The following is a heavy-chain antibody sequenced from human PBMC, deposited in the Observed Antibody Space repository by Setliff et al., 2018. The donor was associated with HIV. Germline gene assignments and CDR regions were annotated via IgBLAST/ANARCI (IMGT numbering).Heavy chain of an antibody. Sequence: PSETLSLTCTVSGDSINTHYWSWIRQPPGKGLEWIGCISHSGNTDFTPSLNSRVTISLDTSKNQFSLRLTSLTAADTAIYYCARSTVGAGASFPWGRGILVTVSS. V-gene: IGHV4-59*11. CDR2: ISHSGNT. J-gene: IGHJ5*02. D-gene: IGHD1-26*01. CDR1: GDSINTHY. CDR3: ARSTVGAGASFP.